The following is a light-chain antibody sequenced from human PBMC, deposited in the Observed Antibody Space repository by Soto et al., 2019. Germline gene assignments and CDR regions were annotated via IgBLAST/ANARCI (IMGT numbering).Light chain of an antibody. CDR1: QDISNY. J-gene: IGKJ5*01. CDR3: QQYKSYLYT. CDR2: DAS. Sequence: DIQMTQSPSSLSASVGDRFTITCQASQDISNYLNWYQQKPGKAPKLLIYDASNLETGVPSRFSGSGSGTDFTFTISSLQPDDVATYYCQQYKSYLYTFGQGTRLEI. V-gene: IGKV1-33*01.